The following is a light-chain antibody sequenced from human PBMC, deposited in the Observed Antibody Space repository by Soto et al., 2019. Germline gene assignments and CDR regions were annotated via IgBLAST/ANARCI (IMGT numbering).Light chain of an antibody. V-gene: IGLV5-45*01. CDR1: SGINVGPYK. CDR2: YKSDSDK. J-gene: IGLJ2*01. Sequence: QSVLTQPASLSASPGASASLTCTLRSGINVGPYKIYWYQQKPGSPPQYLLNYKSDSDKQQGSGVPSRFSGSKDASVNAGVLLISGLQSEDEADYYCMIWHSNAVVFGGGTKLTVL. CDR3: MIWHSNAVV.